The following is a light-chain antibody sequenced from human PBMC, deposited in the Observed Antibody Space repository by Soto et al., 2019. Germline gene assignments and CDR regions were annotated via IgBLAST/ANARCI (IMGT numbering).Light chain of an antibody. V-gene: IGLV2-11*01. CDR2: DVT. Sequence: QSVLTQPRSVSGTPGQSVTISCSGTSRDVGGFDFVSWYQQSPGEGPKLLIYDVTKRSSGVPARFSGSKSGNTASLTISPLQAEDEGDYYCQSYDSTLDARYVFGTGTKVTVL. CDR3: QSYDSTLDARYV. J-gene: IGLJ1*01. CDR1: SRDVGGFDF.